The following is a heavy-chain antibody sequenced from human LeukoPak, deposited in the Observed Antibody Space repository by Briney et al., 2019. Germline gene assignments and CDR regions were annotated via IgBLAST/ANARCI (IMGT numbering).Heavy chain of an antibody. V-gene: IGHV1-69*04. D-gene: IGHD6-13*01. CDR3: ARGEEFGIAAAAPFDY. CDR1: GGTFSSYA. J-gene: IGHJ4*02. Sequence: SVTVSCKASGGTFSSYAISWMRQAPGQGLEWMGRIIPILGIANYAQKFQGRVTITADKSTSTAYMELSSLRSEDTAVYYCARGEEFGIAAAAPFDYWGQGTLVTVSS. CDR2: IIPILGIA.